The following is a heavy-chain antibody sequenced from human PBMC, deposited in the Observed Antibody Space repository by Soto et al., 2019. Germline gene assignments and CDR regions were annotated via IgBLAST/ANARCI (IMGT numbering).Heavy chain of an antibody. D-gene: IGHD2-21*02. CDR1: GFTFSSYA. J-gene: IGHJ6*02. CDR3: ANSGLYCGGDCYPHGYYYYGMDV. V-gene: IGHV3-23*01. Sequence: GGSLRLSCAASGFTFSSYAMSWVRQAPGKGLEWVSAISGSGGSTYYADSVKGRFTISRDNSKNTLYLQMNSLRAEDTAVYYCANSGLYCGGDCYPHGYYYYGMDVWGQGTTVTVSS. CDR2: ISGSGGST.